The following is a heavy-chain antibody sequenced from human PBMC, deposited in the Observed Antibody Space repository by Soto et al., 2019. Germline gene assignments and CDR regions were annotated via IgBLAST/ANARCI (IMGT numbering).Heavy chain of an antibody. D-gene: IGHD4-17*01. CDR2: INHSGST. V-gene: IGHV4-34*01. CDR3: ARHNYGDFDY. Sequence: PSETLSLTCAVYGGSFSGYYWSWIRQPPGKGLEWIGEINHSGSTNYNPSLKSRVTISVDTSKNQFSLKLSSVTAADTAVYYCARHNYGDFDYWGQGTLVTVSS. CDR1: GGSFSGYY. J-gene: IGHJ4*02.